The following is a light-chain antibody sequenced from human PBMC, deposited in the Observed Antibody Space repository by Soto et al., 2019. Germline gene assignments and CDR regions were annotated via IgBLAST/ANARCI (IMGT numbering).Light chain of an antibody. Sequence: EIVMTQSPATLSVSPGEGATLSCRASQSVNNNLAWYQQTPGRAPRLLIYSTSTRAIDTADRFSGSGPGTDFTLTVSSLQSEDFAVYYCQQYHTWPLTFGGGTKVDIK. V-gene: IGKV3-15*01. CDR2: STS. CDR3: QQYHTWPLT. J-gene: IGKJ4*01. CDR1: QSVNNN.